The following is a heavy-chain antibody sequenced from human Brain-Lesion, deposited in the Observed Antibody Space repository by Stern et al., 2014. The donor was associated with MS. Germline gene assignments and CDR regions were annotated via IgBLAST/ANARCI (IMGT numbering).Heavy chain of an antibody. CDR3: ARVTEFLRFFYPDY. J-gene: IGHJ4*02. D-gene: IGHD3-3*01. CDR1: GGAVSSGDRY. Sequence: QLQLQESGPGLVKPSQTLSLTCTVSGGAVSSGDRYWSWIRQHPEKGLEWIGYISYSGNTYYHPSLESRVTISMDRSKNQFSLKLRSVTAADTAVYYCARVTEFLRFFYPDYWGQGIRVTVSS. V-gene: IGHV4-31*03. CDR2: ISYSGNT.